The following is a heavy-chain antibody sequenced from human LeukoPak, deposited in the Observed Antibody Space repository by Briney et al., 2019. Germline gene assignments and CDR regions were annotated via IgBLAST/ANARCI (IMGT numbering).Heavy chain of an antibody. V-gene: IGHV3-11*01. J-gene: IGHJ4*02. D-gene: IGHD3-22*01. CDR1: GFTFSDYN. Sequence: GGSLRLSCAASGFTFSDYNMRWIRQAPGKGLEWVSSISRSGSTKYYADSVKGRFTISRDNAKNSLFLQMNSLRAEDMALYYCAKDRRHYYDSSGYSYFDYWGQGTLVTVSS. CDR3: AKDRRHYYDSSGYSYFDY. CDR2: ISRSGSTK.